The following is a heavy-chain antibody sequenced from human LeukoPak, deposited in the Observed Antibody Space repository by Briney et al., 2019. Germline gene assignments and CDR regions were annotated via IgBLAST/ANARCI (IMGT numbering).Heavy chain of an antibody. J-gene: IGHJ4*02. CDR3: ARDGSAWSRDY. CDR2: ISFRSDT. V-gene: IGHV3-21*01. CDR1: GFTFSTTG. D-gene: IGHD3-10*01. Sequence: GGSLRLSCAASGFTFSTTGMTWVRQAPGKGLEWVSTISFRSDTYFPDSLKSRFTVSRDNAKNSVFLQMSSLRAEDTAVYYCARDGSAWSRDYWGQGTLVTVSS.